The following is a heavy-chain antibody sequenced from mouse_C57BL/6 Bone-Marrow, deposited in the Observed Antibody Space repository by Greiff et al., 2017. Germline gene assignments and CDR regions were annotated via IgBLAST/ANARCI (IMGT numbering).Heavy chain of an antibody. D-gene: IGHD2-2*01. J-gene: IGHJ2*01. CDR1: GYSITSGYY. CDR2: ISYDGSN. Sequence: EVQLQESGPGLVKPSQSLSLTCSVTGYSITSGYYWNWIRQFPGNKLEWMGYISYDGSNNYNPSLKNRIAITRDTSKNQFFLKLNSVTTEDTATYYCAIMVTSYFDYWGQGTTLTVSS. V-gene: IGHV3-6*01. CDR3: AIMVTSYFDY.